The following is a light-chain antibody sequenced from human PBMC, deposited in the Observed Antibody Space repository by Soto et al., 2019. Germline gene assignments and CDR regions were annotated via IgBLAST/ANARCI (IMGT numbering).Light chain of an antibody. J-gene: IGKJ5*01. Sequence: EIVLTQSPGTLSLSPGERATLSCRASQSLTSSFLAWYQQKPGQAPRLLIYGASSRASGIPDRFSGGGSGTDFTLTINRLEPEDSAVYYCQQYASSPLITFGQGTRLETK. CDR1: QSLTSSF. CDR3: QQYASSPLIT. V-gene: IGKV3-20*01. CDR2: GAS.